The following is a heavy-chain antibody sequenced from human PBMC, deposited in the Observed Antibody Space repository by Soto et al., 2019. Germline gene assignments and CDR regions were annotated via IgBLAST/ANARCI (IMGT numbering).Heavy chain of an antibody. V-gene: IGHV3-23*01. J-gene: IGHJ4*02. CDR1: GFTFGSYA. CDR3: AKDLNSVSVAVGFFDY. Sequence: PGGSLRLSCAASGFTFGSYAMTRVRQAPGKGLEWVSIISGDGATTYSAASVKGRFTISRDNSKDTLYLQMNSLRAEDTAIYYCAKDLNSVSVAVGFFDYWGQGTPVTVSS. D-gene: IGHD2-15*01. CDR2: ISGDGATT.